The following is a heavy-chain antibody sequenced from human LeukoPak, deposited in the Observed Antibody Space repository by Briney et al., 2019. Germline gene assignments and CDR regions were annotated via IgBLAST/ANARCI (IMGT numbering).Heavy chain of an antibody. J-gene: IGHJ6*03. D-gene: IGHD2-21*02. V-gene: IGHV3-21*01. CDR2: ISSSSSYI. CDR3: ARDVTRYYYYYMDV. CDR1: GFTFSSYS. Sequence: GGSLRLSCAASGFTFSSYSMNWVRQARGKGLEWVSSISSSSSYIYYADSVKGRFTISRDNAKNSLYLQMNSLRAEDTAVYYCARDVTRYYYYYMDVWGKGTTVTVSS.